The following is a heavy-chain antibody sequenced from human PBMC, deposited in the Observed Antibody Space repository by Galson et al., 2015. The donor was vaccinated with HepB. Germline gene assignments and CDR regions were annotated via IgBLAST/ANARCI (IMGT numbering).Heavy chain of an antibody. CDR2: ISYDGSNK. CDR1: GFTFSSYA. CDR3: ARGRYSYYYFDY. V-gene: IGHV3-30*04. Sequence: SLRLSCAASGFTFSSYAMHWVRQAPGKGLGWVAVISYDGSNKYYADSVKGRFTISRDNSRNTLYLQMNSLRAEDTAVYYCARGRYSYYYFDYWGQGTLVTVSS. J-gene: IGHJ4*02. D-gene: IGHD5-18*01.